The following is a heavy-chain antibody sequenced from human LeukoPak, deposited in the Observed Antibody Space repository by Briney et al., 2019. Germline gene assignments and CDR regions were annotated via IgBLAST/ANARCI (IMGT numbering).Heavy chain of an antibody. CDR2: IYYSGST. V-gene: IGHV4-59*08. J-gene: IGHJ3*02. D-gene: IGHD1-26*01. CDR1: GGSFSGYY. Sequence: SETLSLTCAVYGGSFSGYYWSWIRQPPGKGLEWIGYIYYSGSTNYNPSLKSRVTISVDTSKNQFSLKLSSVTAADTAVYYCARQSGSYYRDAFDIWGQGTMVTVSS. CDR3: ARQSGSYYRDAFDI.